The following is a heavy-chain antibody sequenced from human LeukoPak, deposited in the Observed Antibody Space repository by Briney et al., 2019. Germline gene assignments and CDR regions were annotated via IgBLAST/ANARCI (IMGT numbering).Heavy chain of an antibody. CDR3: ARGSQSYYYDSSGYYFFDY. CDR1: GGSVSSGSYY. V-gene: IGHV4-61*01. D-gene: IGHD3-22*01. J-gene: IGHJ4*02. Sequence: SETLSLTCNVSGGSVSSGSYYWTWIRLPPGQGLEWIGYIYYSGSTNYNPSLKSRVTISVDTSKNQFSLKLSSVTAADTAVYYCARGSQSYYYDSSGYYFFDYWGQGTLVTVSS. CDR2: IYYSGST.